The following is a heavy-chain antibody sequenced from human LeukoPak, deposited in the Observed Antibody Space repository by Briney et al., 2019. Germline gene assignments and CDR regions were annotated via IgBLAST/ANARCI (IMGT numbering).Heavy chain of an antibody. D-gene: IGHD1-26*01. CDR2: ISWDGGST. CDR3: AKDRSGYVDY. Sequence: GGSLRLSCAASGFTFDDYAMHWVRQAPGKGLEWVSLISWDGGSTYYADSVKGRFTISRDNSKNPLYLQMNSLRAEDTALYYCAKDRSGYVDYWGQGTLVTVSS. CDR1: GFTFDDYA. V-gene: IGHV3-43D*03. J-gene: IGHJ4*02.